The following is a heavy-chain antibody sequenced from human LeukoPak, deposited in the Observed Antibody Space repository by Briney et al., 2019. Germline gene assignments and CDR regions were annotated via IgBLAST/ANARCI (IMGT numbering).Heavy chain of an antibody. V-gene: IGHV1-2*02. CDR2: INPSSGGT. Sequence: ASVKVSCKASGYTFTGYYMHWGRQAPGQGLEWMGWINPSSGGTNYAQKFQGRVTMTRDTSISTAYMELSRLRSDDTAVYYYARGGDCSSTSCYGHWFDPWGQGTLVTVSS. CDR3: ARGGDCSSTSCYGHWFDP. J-gene: IGHJ5*02. CDR1: GYTFTGYY. D-gene: IGHD2-2*01.